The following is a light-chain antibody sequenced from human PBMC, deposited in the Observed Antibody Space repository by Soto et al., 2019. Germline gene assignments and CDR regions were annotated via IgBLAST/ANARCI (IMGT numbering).Light chain of an antibody. V-gene: IGKV3-20*01. CDR3: QQYGFSPLT. J-gene: IGKJ4*01. CDR1: QSISSNY. CDR2: AAS. Sequence: EVVLTQSPGTLSLSPGERATLSCRASQSISSNYLAWYQQKPGRALRLLIYAASSRATGIPDRFSGSVSGTDFTLTISRLEPEDFALYYCQQYGFSPLTFGGGTKVEIK.